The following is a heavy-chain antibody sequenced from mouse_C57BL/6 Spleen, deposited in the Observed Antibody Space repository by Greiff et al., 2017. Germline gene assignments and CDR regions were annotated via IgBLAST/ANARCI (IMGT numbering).Heavy chain of an antibody. CDR2: IDPEDGET. V-gene: IGHV14-2*01. CDR1: GFNIKDYY. J-gene: IGHJ1*03. CDR3: ARGRYGNGDFGG. D-gene: IGHD2-10*02. Sequence: VQLQQSGAELVKPGASVKLSCTASGFNIKDYYMHWVKQRTEQGLEWIGRIDPEDGETKYASKFQGKATITADTSSNTAYLQLSSLTSEDTAVYYCARGRYGNGDFGGWGTRTTVTVSS.